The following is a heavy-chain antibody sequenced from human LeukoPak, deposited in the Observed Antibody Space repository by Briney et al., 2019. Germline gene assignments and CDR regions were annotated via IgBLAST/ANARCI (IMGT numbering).Heavy chain of an antibody. CDR2: IYYSGST. V-gene: IGHV4-39*01. CDR3: ARGDVGATTVFDY. CDR1: GGFISSSSYY. J-gene: IGHJ4*02. Sequence: PSQTLSLTCTVSGGFISSSSYYWGWIRQPPGKGLEWIGSIYYSGSTYYNPSLKSRVTISVDTSKNQFSLKLSSVTAADTAVYYCARGDVGATTVFDYWGQGTLVTVSS. D-gene: IGHD1-26*01.